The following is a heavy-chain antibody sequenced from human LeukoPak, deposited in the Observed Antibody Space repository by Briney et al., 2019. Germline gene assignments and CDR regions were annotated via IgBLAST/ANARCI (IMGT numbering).Heavy chain of an antibody. CDR2: IYYSGST. CDR3: ARTPGIAAADNDY. CDR1: GGSISSSSYY. D-gene: IGHD6-13*01. J-gene: IGHJ4*02. V-gene: IGHV4-39*01. Sequence: SETLSLTCTVSGGSISSSSYYWGWIRQPPGKGLEWIGSIYYSGSTYYNPSLKSRVTISVDTSKNQFSLKLSSVTAADTAVYYCARTPGIAAADNDYWGQGTLVTVSS.